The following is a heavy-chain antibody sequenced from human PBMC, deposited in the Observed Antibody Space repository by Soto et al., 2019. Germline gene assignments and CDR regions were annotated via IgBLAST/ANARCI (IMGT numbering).Heavy chain of an antibody. V-gene: IGHV1-18*01. CDR2: ISAYNGNT. CDR1: GYTFTSYG. CDR3: ARGASDDSSGYADVDFDY. J-gene: IGHJ4*02. D-gene: IGHD3-22*01. Sequence: ASVKVSCKASGYTFTSYGISWVRQAPGQGLEWMGWISAYNGNTNYAQKPQGRVTMTTDTSTSTAYMELRSLRSDDTAVYYCARGASDDSSGYADVDFDYWGQGTLVTVSS.